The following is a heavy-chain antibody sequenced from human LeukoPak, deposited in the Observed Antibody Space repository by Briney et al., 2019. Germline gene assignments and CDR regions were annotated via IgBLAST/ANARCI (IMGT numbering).Heavy chain of an antibody. V-gene: IGHV4-31*03. D-gene: IGHD2-2*01. CDR1: GGPISSGGYY. Sequence: SQTLSLTCTVSGGPISSGGYYWSWIRQHPGKGLEWTGYIYYSGSTYYNPSLKSRVTISVDTSKNQFSLKLSSVTAADTAVYYCARGGWSSTDFDYWGQGTLVTVSS. CDR3: ARGGWSSTDFDY. J-gene: IGHJ4*02. CDR2: IYYSGST.